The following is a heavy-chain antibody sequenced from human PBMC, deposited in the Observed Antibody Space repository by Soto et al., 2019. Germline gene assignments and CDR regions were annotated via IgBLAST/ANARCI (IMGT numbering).Heavy chain of an antibody. V-gene: IGHV6-1*01. Sequence: SQTLSLTCAISGDSVSSNSAAWNWIRQSPSRGLEWLGRTYYRSKWYNDYAVSVKSRITINPDTSKNQFSLQLNSVTPEDTAVYYCAREEYCSGGSCSTNAFDIWGQGTMVTVSS. D-gene: IGHD2-15*01. CDR1: GDSVSSNSAA. CDR3: AREEYCSGGSCSTNAFDI. CDR2: TYYRSKWYN. J-gene: IGHJ3*02.